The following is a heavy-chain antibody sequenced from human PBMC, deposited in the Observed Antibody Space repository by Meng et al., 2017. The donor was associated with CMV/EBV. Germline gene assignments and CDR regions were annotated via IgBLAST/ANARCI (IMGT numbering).Heavy chain of an antibody. Sequence: SETLSLTCTVSGGSISSSSYYWGWIRQPPGKGLEWIGSIYYSGSTYYNPSLTSRVTISVDTSKNQFSLKLSSVTAADTAVYYCAKWGIAAAGKGFDYWGQGTLVTVSS. CDR2: IYYSGST. CDR1: GGSISSSSYY. J-gene: IGHJ4*02. CDR3: AKWGIAAAGKGFDY. V-gene: IGHV4-39*01. D-gene: IGHD6-13*01.